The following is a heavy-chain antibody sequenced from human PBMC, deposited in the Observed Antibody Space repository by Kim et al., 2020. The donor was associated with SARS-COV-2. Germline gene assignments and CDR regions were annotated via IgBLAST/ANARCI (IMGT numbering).Heavy chain of an antibody. J-gene: IGHJ5*02. Sequence: ASVKLSCKASGYTFISHEINWVRQAPGQGLEWIGYVNPNGGNTGYAHKFQGRVTMTKNTAMSTAYMELSNLKSEDTAVYYCAREDSYGLDNWFDPWGQGTLVTVAS. CDR2: VNPNGGNT. CDR1: GYTFISHE. D-gene: IGHD5-18*01. CDR3: AREDSYGLDNWFDP. V-gene: IGHV1-8*01.